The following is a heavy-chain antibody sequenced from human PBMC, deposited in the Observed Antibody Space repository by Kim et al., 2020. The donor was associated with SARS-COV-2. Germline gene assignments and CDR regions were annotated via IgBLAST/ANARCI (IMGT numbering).Heavy chain of an antibody. J-gene: IGHJ3*02. CDR2: IGISARST. Sequence: GGSLRLSCAASGFTFSSYAMSWVRQAPGRGLEWVSSIGISARSTFHADSVKGRFTISRDNSKSTLFLQMNSLRAEDTAVYYCAEGNGVDIRGQGTMVTVS. D-gene: IGHD4-17*01. V-gene: IGHV3-23*01. CDR1: GFTFSSYA. CDR3: AEGNGVDI.